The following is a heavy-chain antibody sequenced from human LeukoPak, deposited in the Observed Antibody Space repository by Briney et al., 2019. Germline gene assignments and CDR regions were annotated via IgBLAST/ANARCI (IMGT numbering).Heavy chain of an antibody. V-gene: IGHV3-53*01. J-gene: IGHJ3*02. CDR1: GFTFSDYE. CDR2: IYSGGST. Sequence: PGGSLRLSCEASGFTFSDYEMNWVRQAPGKGLEWVSVIYSGGSTYYADSVKGRFTISRDNSKNTLYLQMNSLRAEDTAAYYCAREGGAHGGRAFDIWGQGTMVTVSS. CDR3: AREGGAHGGRAFDI. D-gene: IGHD3-10*01.